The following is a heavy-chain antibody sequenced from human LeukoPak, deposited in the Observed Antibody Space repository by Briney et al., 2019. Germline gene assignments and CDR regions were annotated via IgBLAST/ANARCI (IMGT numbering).Heavy chain of an antibody. J-gene: IGHJ4*02. V-gene: IGHV3-7*03. CDR1: GFTFSSYR. Sequence: PGGSLRLSCAASGFTFSSYRMSGGRQAPGKGLEWVANIKQDGSEKYYVDSVKGRFTISRDNAKNSLYLQMNSLRAEDTAVYYCARAFYGDYYFDYWGQGTLVTVSS. CDR3: ARAFYGDYYFDY. D-gene: IGHD4-17*01. CDR2: IKQDGSEK.